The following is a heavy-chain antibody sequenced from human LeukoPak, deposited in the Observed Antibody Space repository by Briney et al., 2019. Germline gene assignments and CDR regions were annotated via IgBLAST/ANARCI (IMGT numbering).Heavy chain of an antibody. D-gene: IGHD3-10*01. Sequence: GGSLRLSCAASGFTFSSYAMSWVRQAPGKGLEWVSAISGSGGSTYYADSVKGRFTISRDNSKNTLYLQMNSLRAEDTAVYYCAKDFGSGMDNWIDPWGQGTLVTVSS. CDR3: AKDFGSGMDNWIDP. CDR1: GFTFSSYA. CDR2: ISGSGGST. J-gene: IGHJ5*02. V-gene: IGHV3-23*01.